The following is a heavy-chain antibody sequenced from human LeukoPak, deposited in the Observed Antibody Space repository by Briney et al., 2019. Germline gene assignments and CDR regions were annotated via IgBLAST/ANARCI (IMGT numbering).Heavy chain of an antibody. D-gene: IGHD3-10*01. CDR3: ARDARGSGSPCLDY. CDR1: GYTFTSYA. V-gene: IGHV1-3*03. Sequence: ASVKVSCKASGYTFTSYAMHWVRQAPGQRLEWMGWINAGNGNTKYSQEFQGRVTITRDTSASTAYMELSSLRSEDMAVYYCARDARGSGSPCLDYWGQGTLVTVSS. J-gene: IGHJ4*02. CDR2: INAGNGNT.